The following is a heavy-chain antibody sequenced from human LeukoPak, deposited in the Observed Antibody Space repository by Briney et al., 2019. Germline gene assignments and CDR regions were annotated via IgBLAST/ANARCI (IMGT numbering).Heavy chain of an antibody. CDR1: GGSINSYY. D-gene: IGHD6-13*01. V-gene: IGHV4-4*07. CDR3: ARGGSSWYGYYYMDV. CDR2: IYTSGST. Sequence: SETLSLTCTVSGGSINSYYWSWIRPPAGKGLEWIGRIYTSGSTNYNPSLKSRVTMSVDTSKNQFSLKLSSVTAADTAVYYCARGGSSWYGYYYMDVWGKGTTVTVSS. J-gene: IGHJ6*03.